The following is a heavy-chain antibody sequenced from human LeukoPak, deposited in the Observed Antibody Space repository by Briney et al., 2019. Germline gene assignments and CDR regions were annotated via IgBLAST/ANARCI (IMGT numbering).Heavy chain of an antibody. CDR1: GYTFTSYY. Sequence: ASVKVSCKASGYTFTSYYIHWVRQAPGQVLEWMGIIDPSGGSTSNSQKFQGRVTMTRDMSRSTVYMELSSLTSEDTAVYYCATAYYYDSSGIWGQGTLVTVSS. CDR3: ATAYYYDSSGI. V-gene: IGHV1-46*01. J-gene: IGHJ4*02. D-gene: IGHD3-22*01. CDR2: IDPSGGST.